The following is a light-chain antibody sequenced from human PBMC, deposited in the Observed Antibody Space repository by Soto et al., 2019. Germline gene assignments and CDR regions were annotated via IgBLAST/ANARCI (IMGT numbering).Light chain of an antibody. J-gene: IGLJ2*01. CDR2: EGS. CDR1: SSDVGSYNL. V-gene: IGLV2-23*03. CDR3: CSYAGSSTFEGV. Sequence: QSALTQPASVSGSPGQSITISCTGTSSDVGSYNLVSWYQQHPGKAPKLMIYEGSKLPSGVSNRFSGSKSGNTASLTISVLQAEDEADYYCCSYAGSSTFEGVFGGGTKLTVL.